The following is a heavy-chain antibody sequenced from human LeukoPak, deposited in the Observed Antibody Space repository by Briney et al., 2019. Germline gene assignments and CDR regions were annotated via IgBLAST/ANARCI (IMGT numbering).Heavy chain of an antibody. CDR2: IIPILGIA. CDR1: GGTFSSYA. J-gene: IGHJ4*02. D-gene: IGHD3-3*01. V-gene: IGHV1-69*04. Sequence: GASVKVSCKASGGTFSSYAISWVRQAPGQGLEWMGRIIPILGIANYAQKFQGRVTITADKSTSTAYMELSSLRSEDTAVYYCASEAFWSGYQIDYWGQGTLVTVPS. CDR3: ASEAFWSGYQIDY.